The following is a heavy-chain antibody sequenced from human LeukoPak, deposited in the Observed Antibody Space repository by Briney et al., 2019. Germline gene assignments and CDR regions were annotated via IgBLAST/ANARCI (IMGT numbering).Heavy chain of an antibody. CDR2: IDPSDSCT. CDR1: GYSFTSYW. Sequence: HGESLKISCKGSGYSFTSYWISWVRQMPGKGLEWMGRIDPSDSCTNYSPSFQGHVTISADKSISTAYLQWSSLKASDTAMYYCARRAAAGTWLLYYGMDVWGKGTTVTVSS. D-gene: IGHD6-13*01. CDR3: ARRAAAGTWLLYYGMDV. J-gene: IGHJ6*04. V-gene: IGHV5-10-1*01.